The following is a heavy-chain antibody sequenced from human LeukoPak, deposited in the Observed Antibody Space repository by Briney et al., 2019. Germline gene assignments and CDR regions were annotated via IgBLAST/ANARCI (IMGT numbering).Heavy chain of an antibody. V-gene: IGHV3-66*02. CDR1: GFTVSSNY. CDR3: ARDRCSSTSCHNWFDP. J-gene: IGHJ5*02. CDR2: IYSGGST. D-gene: IGHD2-2*01. Sequence: GGSLRLSCAASGFTVSSNYMSWVRQAPGKGLEWVSVIYSGGSTYYADSVKGRFTISRDNSKNTLYPQMNSLRAEDTAVYYCARDRCSSTSCHNWFDPWGQGALVTVSS.